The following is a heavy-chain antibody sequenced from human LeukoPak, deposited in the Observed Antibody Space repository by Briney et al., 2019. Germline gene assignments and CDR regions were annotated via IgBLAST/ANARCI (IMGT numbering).Heavy chain of an antibody. J-gene: IGHJ4*02. Sequence: GRSLRLSCAASGFTFSSYAMHWVRQAPGKGLEWVAVISYDGSNKYSADSVKGRFTISRDNSKNTLYLQMNSLRAEDTAVYYCSKGSPGVIHYWGQGTLVTVSS. V-gene: IGHV3-30*04. CDR1: GFTFSSYA. D-gene: IGHD3-16*02. CDR2: ISYDGSNK. CDR3: SKGSPGVIHY.